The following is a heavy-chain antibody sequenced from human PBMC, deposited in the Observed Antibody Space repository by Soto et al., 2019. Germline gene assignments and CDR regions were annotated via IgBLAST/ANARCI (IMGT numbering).Heavy chain of an antibody. Sequence: GSLRLSCAASGFTFSSYWMSWVRQAPGKGLEWVANIKQDGSEKYYVDSVKGRFTISRDNSKNTLYLQMNSLRAEDTAVYYCGKSFWSGYYMGGHWGQGSLVTVS. J-gene: IGHJ4*02. D-gene: IGHD3-3*01. CDR1: GFTFSSYW. V-gene: IGHV3-7*03. CDR2: IKQDGSEK. CDR3: GKSFWSGYYMGGH.